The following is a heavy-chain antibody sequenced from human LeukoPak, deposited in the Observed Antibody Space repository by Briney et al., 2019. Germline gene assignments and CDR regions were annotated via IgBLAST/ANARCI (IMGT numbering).Heavy chain of an antibody. CDR1: GGSISSGGYY. CDR2: IYYSGST. J-gene: IGHJ4*02. Sequence: SETLSLTCTVSGGSISSGGYYWSWIRQHPGKGLEWIGYIYYSGSTYYNPSLKSRVTISVDTSNNQLSLRLSSVTAADTAVYYCASKRGKYSSFGDWGQGTLVTVSS. V-gene: IGHV4-31*03. D-gene: IGHD6-6*01. CDR3: ASKRGKYSSFGD.